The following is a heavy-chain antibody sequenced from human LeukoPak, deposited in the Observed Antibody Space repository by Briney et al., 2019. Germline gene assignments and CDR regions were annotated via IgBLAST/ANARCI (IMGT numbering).Heavy chain of an antibody. CDR3: AKGGYCSSTSCYDAALYYFDY. Sequence: PGGSLRLSCAASGITFSTYAMNWVRQAPGKGLEWVSTISGSGGSTYYADSVKGRFTISRDNSKNTLYLQMNSLRAEDTAVYYCAKGGYCSSTSCYDAALYYFDYWGQGTLVTVSS. V-gene: IGHV3-23*01. J-gene: IGHJ4*02. CDR2: ISGSGGST. D-gene: IGHD2-2*01. CDR1: GITFSTYA.